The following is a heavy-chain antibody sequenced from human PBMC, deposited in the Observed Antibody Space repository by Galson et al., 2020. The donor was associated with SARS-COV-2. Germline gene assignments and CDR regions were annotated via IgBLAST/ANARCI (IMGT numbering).Heavy chain of an antibody. D-gene: IGHD3-3*01. J-gene: IGHJ5*02. CDR3: ARGGFWSGLLPRNWFDP. V-gene: IGHV4-34*01. CDR2: INHSGST. CDR1: GGSLSGYY. Sequence: ETLSLTCAVYGGSLSGYYWSWIRQPPGKGLEWIGEINHSGSTNYNPSLKSRVTISVDTSKNQFSLKLSSVTAADTAVYYCARGGFWSGLLPRNWFDPWGQGTLVTVSS.